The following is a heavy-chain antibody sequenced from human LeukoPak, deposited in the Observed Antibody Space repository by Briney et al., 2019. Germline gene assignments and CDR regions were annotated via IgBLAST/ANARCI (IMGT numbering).Heavy chain of an antibody. CDR2: ISWNSGRI. D-gene: IGHD3-3*01. CDR3: AKDISPDFWSGSNFDY. CDR1: GFTFDDYA. J-gene: IGHJ4*02. Sequence: GGSLRLSCAASGFTFDDYAMHWVRQAPGEGLEWVSGISWNSGRIGYADSVKGRFTISRDNAKNSLCLQMNSLRAEDMALYYCAKDISPDFWSGSNFDYWGQGTLVTVSS. V-gene: IGHV3-9*03.